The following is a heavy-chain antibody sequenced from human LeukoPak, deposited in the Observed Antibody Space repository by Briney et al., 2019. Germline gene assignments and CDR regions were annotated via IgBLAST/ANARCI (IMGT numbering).Heavy chain of an antibody. CDR3: AIGVVVPAAIPI. D-gene: IGHD2-2*01. J-gene: IGHJ4*02. V-gene: IGHV1-3*01. Sequence: ASVKVSCKASGYTFTSYAMHWVRQAPGQRLEWMGWINAGNGNTKYSQKFQGRVTITRDTPASTAYMELSSLRSEDTAVYYCAIGVVVPAAIPIWGQGTPVTVSS. CDR1: GYTFTSYA. CDR2: INAGNGNT.